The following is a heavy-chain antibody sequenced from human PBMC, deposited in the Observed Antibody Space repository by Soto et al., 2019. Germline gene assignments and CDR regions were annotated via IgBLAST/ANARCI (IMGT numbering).Heavy chain of an antibody. CDR3: ATPGPGTGTTNYYGMDV. D-gene: IGHD1-7*01. CDR1: GYTLTELS. V-gene: IGHV1-24*01. CDR2: FDPEDGET. J-gene: IGHJ6*02. Sequence: QVQLVQSGAEVKKPGASVKVSCKVSGYTLTELSMHWVRQAPGKGLEWMGGFDPEDGETIYAQKFQGRVTLTEDTSTDTAYMELSSLRSEDTAVYYCATPGPGTGTTNYYGMDVWGQGTTVTVSS.